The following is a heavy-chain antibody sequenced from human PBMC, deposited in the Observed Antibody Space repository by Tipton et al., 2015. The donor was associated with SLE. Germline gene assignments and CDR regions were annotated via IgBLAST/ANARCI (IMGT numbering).Heavy chain of an antibody. V-gene: IGHV4-39*01. CDR1: GASIISRSYY. CDR3: ASFMTTFGGVPSFDY. D-gene: IGHD3-16*01. Sequence: LRLSCTVSGASIISRSYYWGWIRQPPGKGLEWIGTIYYSGNTDYSPSLESRVTISGDTSKNQFSLKLTSMTAADTAVYYCASFMTTFGGVPSFDYWGQGILVAVSS. CDR2: IYYSGNT. J-gene: IGHJ4*02.